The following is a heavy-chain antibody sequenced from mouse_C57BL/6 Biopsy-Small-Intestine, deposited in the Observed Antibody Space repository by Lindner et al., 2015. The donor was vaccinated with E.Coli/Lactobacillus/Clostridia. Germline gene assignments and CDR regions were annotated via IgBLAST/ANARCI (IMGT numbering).Heavy chain of an antibody. J-gene: IGHJ2*01. CDR1: GYTFIDYY. CDR2: INPKNDYT. CDR3: ARHYYYGSSLDY. Sequence: VQLQESGPELVKPGASVKISCKACGYTFIDYYMNWVKQSHGKSLEWIGDINPKNDYTNYNQKFKGKATLTVDKSSSTAYMELRSLTSEDSAVYYCARHYYYGSSLDYWGQGTTLTVSS. D-gene: IGHD1-1*01. V-gene: IGHV1-26*01.